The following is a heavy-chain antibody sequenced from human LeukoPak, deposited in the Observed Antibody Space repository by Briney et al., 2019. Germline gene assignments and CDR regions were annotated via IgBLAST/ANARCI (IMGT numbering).Heavy chain of an antibody. D-gene: IGHD2-15*01. Sequence: GGSLRLSCAASGFTFSSYAMHWVRQAPGKGLEWVAVISYDGSNKYYADSVKGRFTISRDNSKNALYLQMNSLRAEDTAVYYCARGGMVVADDDDAFDNWGQGTMVTVSS. CDR2: ISYDGSNK. CDR1: GFTFSSYA. J-gene: IGHJ3*02. V-gene: IGHV3-30-3*01. CDR3: ARGGMVVADDDDAFDN.